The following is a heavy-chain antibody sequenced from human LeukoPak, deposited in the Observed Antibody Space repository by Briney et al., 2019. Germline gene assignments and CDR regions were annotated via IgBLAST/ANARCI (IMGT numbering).Heavy chain of an antibody. CDR1: GFTFSNYG. J-gene: IGHJ5*02. CDR3: ARARKENYYDSSGRWFDR. Sequence: GSLRLSCAASGFTFSNYGMNWVSQPPGKGLEWIGEINHSGSTNYNPSLKSRVTLSVDKSKNQFSLKLTSVTAADTAIYYCARARKENYYDSSGRWFDRWGQGTLVTVSS. D-gene: IGHD3-22*01. V-gene: IGHV4-4*02. CDR2: INHSGST.